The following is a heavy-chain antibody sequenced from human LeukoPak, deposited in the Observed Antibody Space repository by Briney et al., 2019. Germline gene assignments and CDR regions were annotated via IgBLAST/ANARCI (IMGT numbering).Heavy chain of an antibody. CDR2: ISGSGGST. D-gene: IGHD4-17*01. V-gene: IGHV3-23*01. J-gene: IGHJ6*02. CDR1: GFTFSSYA. Sequence: GGSLRPSCAASGFTFSSYAMSWVRQAPGKGLEWVSAISGSGGSTYYADSVKGRFTISRDNSKNTLYLQMNSLRAEDTAVYYCARRTTVTTHYYYYYGMDVWGQGTTVTVSS. CDR3: ARRTTVTTHYYYYYGMDV.